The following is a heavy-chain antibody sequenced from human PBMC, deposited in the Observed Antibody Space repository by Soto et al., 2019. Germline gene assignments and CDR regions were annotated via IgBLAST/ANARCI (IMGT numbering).Heavy chain of an antibody. D-gene: IGHD1-26*01. Sequence: PGGSLRLSCAASGLTFSSYWMHWVRQAPGKGPVWVSHINNDGSGTTYADSVKGRFTISRDNAKDTLYLQMNSLRAGDTAVYYCARSYPQELYFDYWGQGA. CDR3: ARSYPQELYFDY. CDR1: GLTFSSYW. J-gene: IGHJ4*02. CDR2: INNDGSGT. V-gene: IGHV3-74*01.